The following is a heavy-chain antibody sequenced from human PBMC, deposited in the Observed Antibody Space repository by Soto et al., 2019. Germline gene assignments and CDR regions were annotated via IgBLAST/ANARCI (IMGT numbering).Heavy chain of an antibody. CDR2: IKLSGNT. Sequence: QVQLQQWGAGLLKPSETLSLTCVVYGGSFSGYYWSWIRQPPEKGLEWIGEIKLSGNTNYNPSLKSRVTRSVDTSKNQVSLKLSSLTAADTAVYYCARGHSGSYYGLDVWGHGTTVTVSS. CDR1: GGSFSGYY. J-gene: IGHJ6*02. CDR3: ARGHSGSYYGLDV. D-gene: IGHD1-26*01. V-gene: IGHV4-34*01.